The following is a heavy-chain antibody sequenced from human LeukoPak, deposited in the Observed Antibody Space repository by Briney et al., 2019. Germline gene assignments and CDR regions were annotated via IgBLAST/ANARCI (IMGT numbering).Heavy chain of an antibody. CDR2: IIPIFGIA. CDR3: AGTYYYDSSGSYYFDY. D-gene: IGHD3-22*01. J-gene: IGHJ4*02. CDR1: GGTFSSYA. V-gene: IGHV1-69*04. Sequence: SVKVSCKASGGTFSSYAISWVRQAPGQGLEWMGRIIPIFGIANYAQKFQGRVTITADKSTSTAYMELSSLRSEDTAVYYCAGTYYYDSSGSYYFDYWGQGTLVTVSP.